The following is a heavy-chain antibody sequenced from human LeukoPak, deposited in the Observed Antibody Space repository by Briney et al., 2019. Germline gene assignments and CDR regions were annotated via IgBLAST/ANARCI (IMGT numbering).Heavy chain of an antibody. J-gene: IGHJ4*02. CDR2: TSNSGGST. CDR3: TTGTPLYYYDSSGYYPQTPIDY. V-gene: IGHV3-23*01. Sequence: GGSLRLSCAASGFTFSSYAMSWVRQAPGKGLEWVSTTSNSGGSTYYADSVKGRFTISRDNSKNTLYLQMNSLKTEDTAVYYCTTGTPLYYYDSSGYYPQTPIDYWGQGTLVTVSS. CDR1: GFTFSSYA. D-gene: IGHD3-22*01.